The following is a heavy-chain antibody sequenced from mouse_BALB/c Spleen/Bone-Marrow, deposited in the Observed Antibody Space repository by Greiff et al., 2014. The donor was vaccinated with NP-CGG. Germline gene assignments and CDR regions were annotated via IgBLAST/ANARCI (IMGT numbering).Heavy chain of an antibody. Sequence: EVQLQQSGTVLARPGASLRMSCKASGCTFTNYWINWIKQKPGQGLEWIGAIYPGNNDAKYTQKFKAKAKLTAVTSTSTADMELSNLTNEDSAVYYCARNWDWVCAYWGQGTLVTVSA. CDR2: IYPGNNDA. CDR1: GCTFTNYW. V-gene: IGHV1-5*01. J-gene: IGHJ3*01. CDR3: ARNWDWVCAY. D-gene: IGHD4-1*01.